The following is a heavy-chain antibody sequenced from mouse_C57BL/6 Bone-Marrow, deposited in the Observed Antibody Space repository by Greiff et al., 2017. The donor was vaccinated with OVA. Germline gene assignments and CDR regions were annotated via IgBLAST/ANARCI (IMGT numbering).Heavy chain of an antibody. D-gene: IGHD2-3*01. CDR3: ARSWLLPAMDY. CDR1: GYTFTSYG. V-gene: IGHV1-81*01. Sequence: QVQLQQSGAELARPGASVKLSCKASGYTFTSYGISWVKQRTGQGLEWIGEIYPRSGNTYYNEKFKGKATLTADKSSSTAYMELRSLTAEDSAVYFCARSWLLPAMDYWGQGTSVTVSA. CDR2: IYPRSGNT. J-gene: IGHJ4*01.